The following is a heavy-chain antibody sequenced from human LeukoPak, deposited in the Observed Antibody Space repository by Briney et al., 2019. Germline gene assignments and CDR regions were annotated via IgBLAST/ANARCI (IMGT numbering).Heavy chain of an antibody. D-gene: IGHD3-22*01. V-gene: IGHV3-33*01. J-gene: IGHJ4*02. Sequence: GGSLRLSCAASGFTFSSYGMHWVRQAPGKGLEWVAVIWYDGSNKYYADSVKGRFTISRNNSKNTLYLQMNSLRAEDTAVYYCARDYYDSSGYPGIGYWGQGTLVTVSS. CDR3: ARDYYDSSGYPGIGY. CDR1: GFTFSSYG. CDR2: IWYDGSNK.